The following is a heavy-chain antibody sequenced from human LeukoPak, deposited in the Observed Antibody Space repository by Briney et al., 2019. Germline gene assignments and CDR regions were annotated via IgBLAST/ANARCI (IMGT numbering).Heavy chain of an antibody. CDR1: GFTFSSYS. CDR2: ISSSGSTI. Sequence: GGSLRLSCAASGFTFSSYSMNWVRQAPGKGLEWVSYISSSGSTIYYADSVKDRFTISRDNAKNSLYLQMNSLRAEDTAVYYCARDLSLYCSGGSCYSLNYWGQGTLVAVSS. V-gene: IGHV3-48*04. CDR3: ARDLSLYCSGGSCYSLNY. J-gene: IGHJ4*02. D-gene: IGHD2-15*01.